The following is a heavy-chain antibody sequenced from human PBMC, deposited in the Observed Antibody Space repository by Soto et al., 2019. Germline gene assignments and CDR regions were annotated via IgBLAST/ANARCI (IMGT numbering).Heavy chain of an antibody. CDR2: ISGNGRTT. Sequence: GGSLRLSCAASGFTFNTYAMSWVRQAAGKGLDWVSGISGNGRTTYYADSAKGRFTISRDNSKNTLYLEMNTLRVEDTAIYYCVKSDYDYVWGTYRKFDFWGQGTLVTVSS. V-gene: IGHV3-23*01. D-gene: IGHD3-16*02. CDR3: VKSDYDYVWGTYRKFDF. CDR1: GFTFNTYA. J-gene: IGHJ4*02.